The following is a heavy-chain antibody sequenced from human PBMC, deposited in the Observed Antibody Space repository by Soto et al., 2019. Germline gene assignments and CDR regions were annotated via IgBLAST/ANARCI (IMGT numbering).Heavy chain of an antibody. Sequence: EVQLVESGGGLVKPGGSLRLSCAASGFTFSSYNMNLVRQAPGKGLEWVSSISSSSSYIYYADSVKGRFTISRDNAKNSLYLQMNSLRAEDTAVYYCARDRSTTTVTPYYFDYWGQGTLVTVSS. CDR1: GFTFSSYN. CDR3: ARDRSTTTVTPYYFDY. J-gene: IGHJ4*02. CDR2: ISSSSSYI. D-gene: IGHD4-17*01. V-gene: IGHV3-21*01.